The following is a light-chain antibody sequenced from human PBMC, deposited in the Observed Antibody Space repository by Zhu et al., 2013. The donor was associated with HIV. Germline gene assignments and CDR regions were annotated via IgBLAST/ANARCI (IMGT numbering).Light chain of an antibody. CDR1: SSDLGTYNY. CDR2: DVS. Sequence: QSALTQPASVSASPGQSITISCTGTSSDLGTYNYVSWYQQYPGKAPKLMIYDVSNRPSGVSNRFSGSKSGNTASLTISGLQAEDEADYYCSSYTSTSPVLFGGGTKLTVL. V-gene: IGLV2-14*01. CDR3: SSYTSTSPVL. J-gene: IGLJ2*01.